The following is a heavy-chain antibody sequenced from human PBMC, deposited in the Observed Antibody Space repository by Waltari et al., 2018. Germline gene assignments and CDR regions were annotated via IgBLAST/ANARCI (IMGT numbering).Heavy chain of an antibody. Sequence: EVQLVQSGAEVKKPGESLKISCKGSGYSFTSYWIGWVRQMPGKGLEWMGIIDPGDSDTRDSPSFQGQVTISADKSISTAYLQWSSLKASDTAMYYCALMEQAGATNYYFDYWGQGTLVTVSS. CDR3: ALMEQAGATNYYFDY. V-gene: IGHV5-51*03. J-gene: IGHJ4*02. CDR1: GYSFTSYW. D-gene: IGHD1-26*01. CDR2: IDPGDSDT.